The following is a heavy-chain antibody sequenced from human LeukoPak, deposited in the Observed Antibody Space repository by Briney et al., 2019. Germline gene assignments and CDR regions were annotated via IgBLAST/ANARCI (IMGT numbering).Heavy chain of an antibody. V-gene: IGHV3-23*01. CDR1: GFTFSSYA. Sequence: GGSLRLSCAASGFTFSSYAMSWVRQAPGKGLEWVSVISGSGGSTYYADSVKGRFTISRDNSKNTLYLQMNSLRAEDTAVYYCAKDVYSSSWYPPRHFDYWGQGTLVTVSS. CDR3: AKDVYSSSWYPPRHFDY. J-gene: IGHJ4*02. D-gene: IGHD6-13*01. CDR2: ISGSGGST.